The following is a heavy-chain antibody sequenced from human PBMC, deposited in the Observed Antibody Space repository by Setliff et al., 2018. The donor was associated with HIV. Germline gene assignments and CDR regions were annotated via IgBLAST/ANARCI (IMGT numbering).Heavy chain of an antibody. CDR2: ISANNADT. D-gene: IGHD3-22*01. V-gene: IGHV1-18*01. Sequence: EASVKVSCKAYGYTFTSYGISWVRQAPGQGLEWMAWISANNADTNYAQKFQGRVTMTTDTSTRTAYMELTSLRSDDTAVYYCARWNYYESSGYRMDVWGQGTTVTVSS. J-gene: IGHJ6*02. CDR1: GYTFTSYG. CDR3: ARWNYYESSGYRMDV.